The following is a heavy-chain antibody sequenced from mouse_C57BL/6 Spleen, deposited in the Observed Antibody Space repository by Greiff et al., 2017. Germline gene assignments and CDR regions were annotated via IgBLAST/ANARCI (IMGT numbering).Heavy chain of an antibody. V-gene: IGHV5-12*01. CDR2: ISNGGGST. J-gene: IGHJ1*03. Sequence: EVQVVESGGGLVQPGGSLTLSCAASGFTFSDYYMYWVRQTPEKRLEWVAYISNGGGSTYYPDTVKGRFTISRDNAKNTLYLQMSRLKSEDTAMYYCARVGSWYFDVWGTGTTVTVSS. CDR3: ARVGSWYFDV. CDR1: GFTFSDYY.